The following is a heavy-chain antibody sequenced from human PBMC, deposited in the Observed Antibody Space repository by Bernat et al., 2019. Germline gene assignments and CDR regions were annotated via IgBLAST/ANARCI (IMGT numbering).Heavy chain of an antibody. CDR1: GFTFSSYS. CDR2: ISSSSSYI. V-gene: IGHV3-21*01. D-gene: IGHD4-17*01. J-gene: IGHJ4*02. CDR3: ARDKAYGVFDY. Sequence: EVQLVESGGGLVKPGGSLRLSCAASGFTFSSYSMNWVRQAPGKGLEWVSSISSSSSYIYYADSVKGRFTISRDNSKNTLYLQMNSLRAEDTAVYYCARDKAYGVFDYWGQGTLVTVSS.